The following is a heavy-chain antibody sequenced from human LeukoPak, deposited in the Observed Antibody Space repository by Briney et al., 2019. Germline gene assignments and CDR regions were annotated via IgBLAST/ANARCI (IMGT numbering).Heavy chain of an antibody. CDR1: GFTFSSYA. V-gene: IGHV3-9*01. Sequence: GGSLRLSCAASGFTFSSYAMSWVRQAPGKGLEWVSAISWNSANIGYADSVKGRFTISRDNAKNSLYLQMNSLGAEDTAFYYCAKDKISGVRGALDYWGQGTLVTVSS. CDR2: ISWNSANI. D-gene: IGHD3-10*01. J-gene: IGHJ4*02. CDR3: AKDKISGVRGALDY.